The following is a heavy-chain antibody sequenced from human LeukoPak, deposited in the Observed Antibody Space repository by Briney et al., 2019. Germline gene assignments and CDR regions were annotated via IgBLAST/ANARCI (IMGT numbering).Heavy chain of an antibody. Sequence: SETLSLTCTVSGGSISSSSYYWGWIRQPPGKGLEWIGSIYYSGSTYYNPPLKSRVTISVDTSKNQFSLKLSSVTAADTAVYYCARHRSYYDILTGYYPSDAFDIWGQGTMVTVSS. CDR1: GGSISSSSYY. CDR2: IYYSGST. J-gene: IGHJ3*02. V-gene: IGHV4-39*01. D-gene: IGHD3-9*01. CDR3: ARHRSYYDILTGYYPSDAFDI.